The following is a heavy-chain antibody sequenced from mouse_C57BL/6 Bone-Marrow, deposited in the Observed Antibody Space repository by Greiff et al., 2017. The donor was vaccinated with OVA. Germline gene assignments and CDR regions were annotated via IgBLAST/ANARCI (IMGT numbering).Heavy chain of an antibody. CDR3: ARYGYSNLYWYFDV. Sequence: EVKLQESGPVLVKPGASVKMSCKASGYTFTDYYMNWVKQSPGKSLEWIGVINPYNGGTSYNQKFKGKATLTVDKSSSTAYMELNSLTSEDSAVYYCARYGYSNLYWYFDVWGTGTTVTVSS. CDR1: GYTFTDYY. J-gene: IGHJ1*03. D-gene: IGHD2-5*01. CDR2: INPYNGGT. V-gene: IGHV1-19*01.